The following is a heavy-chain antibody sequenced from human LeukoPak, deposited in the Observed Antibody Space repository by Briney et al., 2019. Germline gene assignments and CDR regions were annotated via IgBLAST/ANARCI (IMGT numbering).Heavy chain of an antibody. V-gene: IGHV4-39*01. D-gene: IGHD6-6*01. CDR1: GGSISSSDYY. Sequence: SETLSLTCTVSGGSISSSDYYWGWIRQPPGKGLEWIGSIYYSGSTYYNPSLKSRVTISVDTSKNQFSLELTSVTAADTAVYYCARRQLGARMDVWGQGTTVTVSS. CDR2: IYYSGST. J-gene: IGHJ6*02. CDR3: ARRQLGARMDV.